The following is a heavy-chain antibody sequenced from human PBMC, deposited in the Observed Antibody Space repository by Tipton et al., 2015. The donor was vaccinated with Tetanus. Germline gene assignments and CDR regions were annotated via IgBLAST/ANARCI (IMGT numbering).Heavy chain of an antibody. CDR3: ARDRHSYESSGYYLFDN. CDR1: GFTVSSNF. CDR2: IYSGGTT. D-gene: IGHD3-22*01. V-gene: IGHV3-53*01. J-gene: IGHJ4*02. Sequence: GSLRLSCAASGFTVSSNFMTWVRQAPGEGLEWVSIIYSGGTTYYADSVKGRFTISRDNSRNTLYLQMSSLRAEDTAVYYCARDRHSYESSGYYLFDNWGQGTLVTVSA.